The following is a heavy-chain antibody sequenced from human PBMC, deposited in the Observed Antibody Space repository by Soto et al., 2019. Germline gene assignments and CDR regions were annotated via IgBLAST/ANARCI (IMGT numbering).Heavy chain of an antibody. V-gene: IGHV3-23*01. D-gene: IGHD3-3*01. Sequence: EVQLLESGGGLVQPGGSLRLSCAASGFTFSSYAMSWVRQAPGKGLEWVSAISGSGGSTYYADSVKGRFTISRDNSKTTLYLQMNSLRAEDTAVYYCAAYYDFWSGYSNYGMDVWGQGTTVTVSS. CDR2: ISGSGGST. J-gene: IGHJ6*02. CDR1: GFTFSSYA. CDR3: AAYYDFWSGYSNYGMDV.